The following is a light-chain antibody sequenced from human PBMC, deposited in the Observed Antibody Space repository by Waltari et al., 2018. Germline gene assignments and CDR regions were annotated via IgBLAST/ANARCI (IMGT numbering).Light chain of an antibody. CDR3: QTYDTSLSRV. Sequence: QSVLTQPPSVSGAPGQRVTISCPWSSSKLGAGYDVHWYQTFPGTAPTLLLCSNNKRPSGFPDRFSGSKSGTSASLVITGLQAEDEADYYCQTYDTSLSRVFGGGTKLPVL. CDR1: SSKLGAGYD. CDR2: SNN. V-gene: IGLV1-40*01. J-gene: IGLJ3*02.